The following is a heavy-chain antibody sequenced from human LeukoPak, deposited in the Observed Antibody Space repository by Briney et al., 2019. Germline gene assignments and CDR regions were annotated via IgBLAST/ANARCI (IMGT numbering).Heavy chain of an antibody. CDR3: ARDQEGFDY. CDR2: INPSGGST. J-gene: IGHJ4*02. Sequence: ASVKVSCKASGYTFTSYYMHWVRQAPGQGLEWMGIINPSGGSTSYAQKFQGRVTVIRDTSTSTVHMELSGLRSEDTAVYYCARDQEGFDYWGQGTLVTVSS. V-gene: IGHV1-46*01. CDR1: GYTFTSYY.